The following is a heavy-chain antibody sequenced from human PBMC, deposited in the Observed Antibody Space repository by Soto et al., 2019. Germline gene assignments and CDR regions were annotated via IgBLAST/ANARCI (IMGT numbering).Heavy chain of an antibody. CDR2: INPKSGGT. CDR1: GYSFTDYH. V-gene: IGHV1-2*04. CDR3: ARGYSTDCSNGVCSFFYNHDLDV. Sequence: QVQLVQSGAEVKKPGASVKVSCKASGYSFTDYHVHWVRQAPGQGLEWLGRINPKSGGTSTAQKFQGWVSMTRDTSISTAYMELTRLRSDDTAVYFCARGYSTDCSNGVCSFFYNHDLDVWGQGTSVNVSS. D-gene: IGHD2-8*01. J-gene: IGHJ6*02.